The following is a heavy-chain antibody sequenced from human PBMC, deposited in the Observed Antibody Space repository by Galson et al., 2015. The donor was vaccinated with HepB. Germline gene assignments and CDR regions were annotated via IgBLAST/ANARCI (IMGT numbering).Heavy chain of an antibody. CDR1: GFTFSNAW. V-gene: IGHV3-15*07. CDR3: TTDPTDGRGDIVVVVAATEQ. D-gene: IGHD2-15*01. CDR2: IKSKTDGGTT. J-gene: IGHJ4*02. Sequence: SLRLSCAASGFTFSNAWMNWVRQAPGKGLEWVGRIKSKTDGGTTDYAAPVKGRFTISRDDSKNTLYLQMNSLKTEDTAVYYCTTDPTDGRGDIVVVVAATEQWGQGTLVTVSS.